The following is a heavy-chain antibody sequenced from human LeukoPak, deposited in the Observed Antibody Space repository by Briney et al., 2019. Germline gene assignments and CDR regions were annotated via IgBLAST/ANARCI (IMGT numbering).Heavy chain of an antibody. CDR3: ARRWLPDAFDI. CDR1: GYTFTSYD. J-gene: IGHJ3*02. V-gene: IGHV1-8*01. CDR2: MNPTSGNT. D-gene: IGHD5-24*01. Sequence: ASVKVSCKASGYTFTSYDINWVRQATGQGLEWMGWMNPTSGNTGYAQKFQGRVTMTRDTSISTAYMELSSLRSEDTAVYYGARRWLPDAFDIWGQGTMVTVSS.